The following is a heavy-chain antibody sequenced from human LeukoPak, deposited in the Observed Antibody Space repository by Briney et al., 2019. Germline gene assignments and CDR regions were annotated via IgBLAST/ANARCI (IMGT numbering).Heavy chain of an antibody. Sequence: GGSPRLSCAASGFTFGSYSMNWVRQAPGKGLEWISYISGSSSAIYYADSVKGRFTISRDNAKNSLYLQMSRLRDEDTAVYYCAREDTAMAIDYWGQGTLVTVSS. J-gene: IGHJ4*02. CDR1: GFTFGSYS. D-gene: IGHD5-18*01. CDR3: AREDTAMAIDY. CDR2: ISGSSSAI. V-gene: IGHV3-48*02.